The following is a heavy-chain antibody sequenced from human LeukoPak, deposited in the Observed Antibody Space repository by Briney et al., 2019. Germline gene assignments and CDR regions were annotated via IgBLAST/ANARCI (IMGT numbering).Heavy chain of an antibody. CDR2: INPNSGGT. Sequence: ASVKVSCKASGYTFTSYGISWVRQAPGQGLEWMGWINPNSGGTNYAQKFQGRVTMTRDTSISTAYMELSRLRSDDTAVYYCARDLGEVGQQLVLAFDYWGQGTLVTVSS. CDR3: ARDLGEVGQQLVLAFDY. J-gene: IGHJ4*02. V-gene: IGHV1-2*02. D-gene: IGHD6-13*01. CDR1: GYTFTSYG.